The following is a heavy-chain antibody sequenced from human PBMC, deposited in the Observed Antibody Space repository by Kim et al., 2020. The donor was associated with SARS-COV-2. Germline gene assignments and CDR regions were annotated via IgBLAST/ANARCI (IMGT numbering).Heavy chain of an antibody. CDR3: ARRSRVCGGDCYSDFDY. J-gene: IGHJ4*02. D-gene: IGHD2-21*02. Sequence: QGRFTITADESTSTAYMELSSLRSEDTAVYYCARRSRVCGGDCYSDFDYWGQGTLVTVSS. V-gene: IGHV1-69*01.